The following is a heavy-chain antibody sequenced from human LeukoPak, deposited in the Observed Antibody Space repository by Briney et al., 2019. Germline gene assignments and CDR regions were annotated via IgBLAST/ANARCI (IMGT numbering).Heavy chain of an antibody. Sequence: GGSLRLSCVVSGFTFSSYAMSWVRQAPGKGLEWVSGISGSGGSTYYADSVKGRFTISRDNTKNTLYLQMNSLRAEDTAVYYWGKDGRAPEGYGIRIGSFPSAPWGQGPLV. D-gene: IGHD2-15*01. CDR2: ISGSGGST. J-gene: IGHJ5*02. V-gene: IGHV3-23*01. CDR3: GKDGRAPEGYGIRIGSFPSAP. CDR1: GFTFSSYA.